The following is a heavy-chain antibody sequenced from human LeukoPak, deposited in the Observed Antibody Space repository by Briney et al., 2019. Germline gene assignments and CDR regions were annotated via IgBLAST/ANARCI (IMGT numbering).Heavy chain of an antibody. CDR3: ARFVVVTAGDY. Sequence: SGGSLRLPCSASGFTLSNYWMHWVRQAPGKGLVWVARLHSNGAFTTYADSVKGRFTISRDTAKNTLYLQMNSLRVEDTAVYYCARFVVVTAGDYWGQGTLVTVSS. CDR2: LHSNGAFT. CDR1: GFTLSNYW. D-gene: IGHD2-21*02. V-gene: IGHV3-74*01. J-gene: IGHJ4*01.